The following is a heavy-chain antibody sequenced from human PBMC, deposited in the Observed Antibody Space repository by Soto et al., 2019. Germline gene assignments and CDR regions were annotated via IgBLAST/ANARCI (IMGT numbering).Heavy chain of an antibody. J-gene: IGHJ1*01. Sequence: SETLSLTCAVSGGSISSGDYSWSWIRQPPGKGLEWIGYIYHSGSTYYNPSLKSRVTISVDRSKNQFSLKLTSATAADTAVYYCARSAYCGGDCYSEYFQQWGQGTLVTVSS. V-gene: IGHV4-30-2*01. D-gene: IGHD2-21*02. CDR3: ARSAYCGGDCYSEYFQQ. CDR1: GGSISSGDYS. CDR2: IYHSGST.